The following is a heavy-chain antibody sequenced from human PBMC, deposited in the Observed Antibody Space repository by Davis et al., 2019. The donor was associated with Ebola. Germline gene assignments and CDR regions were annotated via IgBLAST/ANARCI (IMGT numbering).Heavy chain of an antibody. J-gene: IGHJ4*02. V-gene: IGHV3-30*18. CDR2: ISYDGSNK. CDR3: AKDRYYDFWSGYYGRYYFDY. Sequence: PGGSLRLSCAASGFTFSSYGMHWVRQAPGKGLEWVAVISYDGSNKYYADSVKGRFTISRDNSKNTLYLQMSSLRAEDTAVYYCAKDRYYDFWSGYYGRYYFDYWGQGTLVTVSS. D-gene: IGHD3-3*01. CDR1: GFTFSSYG.